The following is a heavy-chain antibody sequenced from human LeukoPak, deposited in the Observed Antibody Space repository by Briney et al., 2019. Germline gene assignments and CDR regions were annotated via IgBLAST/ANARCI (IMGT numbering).Heavy chain of an antibody. CDR1: GFTFSSYS. J-gene: IGHJ4*02. D-gene: IGHD2-21*02. CDR2: ISSGSSYI. Sequence: GGSLRLSCAASGFTFSSYSMNWVRQAPGKGLEWVSSISSGSSYIYYADSVKGRFTISRDNAKNSLYLQMNSLRAEDTAVYYCAGDQGGDCIAGGGDYWGQGTLVTVSS. V-gene: IGHV3-21*01. CDR3: AGDQGGDCIAGGGDY.